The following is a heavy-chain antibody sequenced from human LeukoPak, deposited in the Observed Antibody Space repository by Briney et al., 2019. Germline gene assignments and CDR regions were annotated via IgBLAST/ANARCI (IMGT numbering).Heavy chain of an antibody. CDR2: ITGTGNTT. D-gene: IGHD1-1*01. CDR3: ARQPNWNDLGRFDP. V-gene: IGHV3-23*01. Sequence: GGSLRLSCSAAGFSFSTYALSWVRQAPGKGLNGVSRITGTGNTTQYAESVKGRFTISRDNSRNTLYLQMNSLRDEDTAVYYCARQPNWNDLGRFDPWGQGTLVTVSS. CDR1: GFSFSTYA. J-gene: IGHJ5*02.